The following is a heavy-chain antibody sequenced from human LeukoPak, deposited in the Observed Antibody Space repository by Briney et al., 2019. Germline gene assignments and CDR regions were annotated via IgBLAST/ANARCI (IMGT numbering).Heavy chain of an antibody. V-gene: IGHV3-30*18. J-gene: IGHJ5*01. CDR3: AKTPGYCSSTTCYNNWFDS. D-gene: IGHD2-2*02. CDR1: RFTFSNYV. Sequence: GRSLRLSCAASRFTFSNYVMHWVRQAPGKGLEWVAVISYDGSDKYYADSVKGRFTISRDNAKNSLDLQMNSLRVEDTAVYFCAKTPGYCSSTTCYNNWFDSWGQGTLVTVSS. CDR2: ISYDGSDK.